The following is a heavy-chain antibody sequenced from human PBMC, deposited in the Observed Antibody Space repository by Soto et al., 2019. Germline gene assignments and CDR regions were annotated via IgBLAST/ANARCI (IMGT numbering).Heavy chain of an antibody. CDR2: INPSGGST. J-gene: IGHJ5*02. V-gene: IGHV1-46*01. D-gene: IGHD6-13*01. CDR1: GYTFTSYY. Sequence: ASVKVSCKASGYTFTSYYTHWVRQAPGQGLEWMGIINPSGGSTSYAQKFQGRVTMTTDTSTSTAYMELRSLRSDDTAVYYCAREQQLWFDPWGQGTLVTVSS. CDR3: AREQQLWFDP.